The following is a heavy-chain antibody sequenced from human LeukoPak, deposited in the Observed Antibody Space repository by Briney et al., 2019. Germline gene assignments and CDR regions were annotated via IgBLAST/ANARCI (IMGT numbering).Heavy chain of an antibody. V-gene: IGHV4-4*09. CDR2: IYTTGRT. Sequence: SETLSLTCTVSGGSIGGYYWSWIRQSPGKGLEWIGYIYTTGRTDYNPSLKSRVTISVDTSKNQFSLKLNSVTAADTAVYYCAKILGSGVWYGFDIWGQGTMVTVSS. D-gene: IGHD2-21*01. J-gene: IGHJ3*02. CDR3: AKILGSGVWYGFDI. CDR1: GGSIGGYY.